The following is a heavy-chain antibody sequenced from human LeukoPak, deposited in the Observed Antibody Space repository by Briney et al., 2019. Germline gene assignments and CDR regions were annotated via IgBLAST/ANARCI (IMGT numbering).Heavy chain of an antibody. D-gene: IGHD2-15*01. Sequence: PGGSLRLSCAASGFTFSSSTMDWVRRAPGKGLEWVSSITGSSSYIYYADSVKGRFTISRDNSKNSLSLQMNSLRAEDTAVYYCARLYCSGGSCYGKHYFDYWGQGALVTVSS. V-gene: IGHV3-21*01. J-gene: IGHJ4*02. CDR1: GFTFSSST. CDR2: ITGSSSYI. CDR3: ARLYCSGGSCYGKHYFDY.